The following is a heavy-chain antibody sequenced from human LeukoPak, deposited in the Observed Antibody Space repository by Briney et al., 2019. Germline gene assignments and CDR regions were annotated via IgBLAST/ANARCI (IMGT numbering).Heavy chain of an antibody. Sequence: PSESLSLTCTVSGGSMNSYYWSWIRQPPGKGLEWIAYIYYSGSTNYNPALKRRVPISVDTSKNQSSLTLSSVTAADTDVYYCARQPGGTAAFDLWGQGTMVTVSS. CDR3: ARQPGGTAAFDL. V-gene: IGHV4-59*08. D-gene: IGHD1-14*01. CDR1: GGSMNSYY. J-gene: IGHJ3*01. CDR2: IYYSGST.